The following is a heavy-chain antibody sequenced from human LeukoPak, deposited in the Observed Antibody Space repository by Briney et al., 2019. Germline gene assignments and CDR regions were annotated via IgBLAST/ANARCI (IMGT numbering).Heavy chain of an antibody. J-gene: IGHJ6*03. CDR3: ARERGELTSSSPYYYMDV. V-gene: IGHV3-48*01. CDR1: GFTFSSYS. D-gene: IGHD3-16*02. Sequence: GGSLRLSCAASGFTFSSYSMNWVRQAPGKGLEWVSYISSSSSTIYYADSVKGRFTISRDNAKNSLYLQMNSLRAEDTAVYYCARERGELTSSSPYYYMDVWGKGTTVTVSS. CDR2: ISSSSSTI.